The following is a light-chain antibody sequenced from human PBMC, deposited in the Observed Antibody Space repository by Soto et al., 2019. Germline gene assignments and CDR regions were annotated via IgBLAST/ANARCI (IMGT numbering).Light chain of an antibody. CDR1: QTISNY. CDR3: QQSSSSPIT. CDR2: AAS. J-gene: IGKJ5*01. V-gene: IGKV1-39*01. Sequence: DIQLTQSPSFLSASVGDRVIITCRASQTISNYLNWYQQKPGKAPKFLIYAASSLQSGVPSRFSGSGSGTDFTLTISSLQPEDFATYYCQQSSSSPITFCQGTRLEIK.